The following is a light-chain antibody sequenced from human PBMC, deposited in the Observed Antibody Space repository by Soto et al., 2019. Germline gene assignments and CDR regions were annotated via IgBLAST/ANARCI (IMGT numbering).Light chain of an antibody. V-gene: IGKV1-12*01. Sequence: SPMTKGPSSVSASLGYRFTINHPASQGIGTWLGWYQQKPGKAPNLLIYGASSLQSGVPSRFSASGSGTDFTLTITSLQPEDFATYYCQQTNTFPFTFRQGTRLEIK. CDR3: QQTNTFPFT. CDR1: QGIGTW. J-gene: IGKJ5*01. CDR2: GAS.